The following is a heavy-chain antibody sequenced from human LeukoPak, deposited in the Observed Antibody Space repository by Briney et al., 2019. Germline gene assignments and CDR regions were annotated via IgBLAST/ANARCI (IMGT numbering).Heavy chain of an antibody. CDR1: GFTFSTHW. J-gene: IGHJ4*02. V-gene: IGHV3-74*01. D-gene: IGHD3-10*01. CDR3: ARDYASDY. CDR2: IKGDGSST. Sequence: PGGSLRLSCAASGFTFSTHWMHWVRQAPGKGLVWVARIKGDGSSTIYADSVKGRFTISRDNAKNSLYLQMSSLRAEDTAVYYCARDYASDYWGQGTLVTVSS.